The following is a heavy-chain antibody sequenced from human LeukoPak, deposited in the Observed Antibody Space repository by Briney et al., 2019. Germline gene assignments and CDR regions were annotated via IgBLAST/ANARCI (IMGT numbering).Heavy chain of an antibody. J-gene: IGHJ4*02. CDR2: ISGSGGST. CDR1: GFTFSSYS. CDR3: AKDGGAGLDYDFWSGYQFIGISFDY. Sequence: GGSLRLSCAASGFTFSSYSMNWVRQAPGKGLEWVSAISGSGGSTYYADSVKGRFTISRDNSKNTLYLQMNSLRAEDTAVYYCAKDGGAGLDYDFWSGYQFIGISFDYWGQGTLVTVSS. V-gene: IGHV3-23*01. D-gene: IGHD3-3*01.